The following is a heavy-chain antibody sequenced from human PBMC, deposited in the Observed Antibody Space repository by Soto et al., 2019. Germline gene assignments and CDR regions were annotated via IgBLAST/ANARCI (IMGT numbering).Heavy chain of an antibody. D-gene: IGHD6-19*01. CDR1: GFTFSSYG. J-gene: IGHJ5*02. CDR2: IWYDGSNK. CDR3: ARDYLGPVAGTCWFDP. V-gene: IGHV3-33*01. Sequence: PGGSLRLSCAASGFTFSSYGMHWVRQAPCKGLEWVAVIWYDGSNKYYADSVQGRFTISRDNSKNTLYLQMNSLRAEDTAVYYCARDYLGPVAGTCWFDPWAQGTLVTVSS.